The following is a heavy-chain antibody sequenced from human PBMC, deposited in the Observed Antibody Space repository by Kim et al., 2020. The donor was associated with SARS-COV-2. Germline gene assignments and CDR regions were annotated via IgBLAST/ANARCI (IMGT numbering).Heavy chain of an antibody. Sequence: GGSLRLSCSASGFTFRSSSIPFFLPSPVPVLEYFSCISTNGCSTYYADSVKDRFIISRDNSRNMLNLQMSSLRSEDTAVYYCVKERTSGWYDFDYWGQGTLVTVSS. CDR2: ISTNGCST. D-gene: IGHD6-19*01. V-gene: IGHV3-64D*06. CDR3: VKERTSGWYDFDY. CDR1: GFTFRSSS. J-gene: IGHJ4*02.